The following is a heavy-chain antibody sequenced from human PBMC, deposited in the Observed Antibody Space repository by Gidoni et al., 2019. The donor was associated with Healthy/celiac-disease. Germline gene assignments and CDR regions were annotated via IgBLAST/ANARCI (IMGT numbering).Heavy chain of an antibody. D-gene: IGHD4-17*01. J-gene: IGHJ4*02. Sequence: VQLVEPGGGVVEPGRSLRLSCSASGFPFSSYAMHWVRQAPGKGLEWVAVIAYDGSNKYYADSVKGRFTIFRDNSKNTLYLQMNSLRAEDTAVYYCASPGPTVVTAFDYWGQGTLVTVSS. CDR3: ASPGPTVVTAFDY. CDR1: GFPFSSYA. V-gene: IGHV3-30-3*01. CDR2: IAYDGSNK.